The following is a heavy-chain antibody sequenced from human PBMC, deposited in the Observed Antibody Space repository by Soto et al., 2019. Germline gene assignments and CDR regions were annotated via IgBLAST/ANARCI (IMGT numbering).Heavy chain of an antibody. CDR1: GFTFDDYA. CDR2: ISWNSGSI. V-gene: IGHV3-9*01. J-gene: IGHJ4*02. CDR3: AKDGGSSSY. Sequence: GGSLRLSCAASGFTFDDYAMHWVRQAPGKGLEWVSGISWNSGSIGYADSVKGRFTISRDNAKNSLYLQMNSLRAEDTALYYCAKDGGSSSYWGQGTLVTVSS. D-gene: IGHD6-6*01.